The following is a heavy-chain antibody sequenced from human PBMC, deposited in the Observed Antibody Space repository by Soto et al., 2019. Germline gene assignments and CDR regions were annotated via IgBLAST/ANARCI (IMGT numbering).Heavy chain of an antibody. V-gene: IGHV2-5*02. CDR1: GFSLSTSGVC. Sequence: QITLKQSGPTLVKPTQTLTLTCTFSGFSLSTSGVCVGWICQPPGQALEWLALIYWEDTKRDSPSLRSRLTITKDTSKNQVVPTMTNMDPMDTDTSDFAHYERDYCDNSGYYPIVWGQGTLVTVSS. CDR3: AHYERDYCDNSGYYPIV. D-gene: IGHD3-22*01. CDR2: IYWEDTK. J-gene: IGHJ4*02.